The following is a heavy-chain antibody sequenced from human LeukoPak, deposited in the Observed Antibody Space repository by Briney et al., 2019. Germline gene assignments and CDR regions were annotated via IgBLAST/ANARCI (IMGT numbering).Heavy chain of an antibody. CDR2: IYYSGST. CDR3: ARGVMYYYDSSGYCFDF. D-gene: IGHD3-22*01. Sequence: SQTLSLTCTVSGGSISSYYWSWIRQPPGKGLEWIGYIYYSGSTNYNPSLRSRVTISVDTSKNQFSLKLSSVTAADTAVYYCARGVMYYYDSSGYCFDFWGQGILVTVSS. J-gene: IGHJ4*02. CDR1: GGSISSYY. V-gene: IGHV4-59*12.